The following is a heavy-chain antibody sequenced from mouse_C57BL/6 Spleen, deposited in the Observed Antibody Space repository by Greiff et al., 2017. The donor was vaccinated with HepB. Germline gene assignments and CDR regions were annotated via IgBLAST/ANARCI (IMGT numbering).Heavy chain of an antibody. V-gene: IGHV1-72*01. Sequence: QVQLQQPGAELVKPGASVKLSCKASGYTFTSYWMHWVKQRPGRGLEWIGRIDPNSGGTKYNEKFKSKATLTVDKPSSTAYMQLSSLTSEDSAVYYCAGEGTYYGNYAAWFAYWGQGTLVTVSA. CDR3: AGEGTYYGNYAAWFAY. CDR2: IDPNSGGT. D-gene: IGHD2-10*01. CDR1: GYTFTSYW. J-gene: IGHJ3*01.